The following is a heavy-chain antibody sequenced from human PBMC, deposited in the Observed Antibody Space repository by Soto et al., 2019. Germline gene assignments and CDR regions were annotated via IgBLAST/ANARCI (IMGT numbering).Heavy chain of an antibody. D-gene: IGHD3-10*01. CDR1: GFTFSSYW. CDR3: ARPYYYGSEGAFDI. Sequence: EVQLVESGGGLVQPGGSLRLSCAASGFTFSSYWMSWVRQAPGKGLEWVANIKQDGSEKYYVDSVKGRFTISRDNAKNSLYLQMNSLRAEDTAVYYCARPYYYGSEGAFDIWGQGTMVTVSS. V-gene: IGHV3-7*01. J-gene: IGHJ3*02. CDR2: IKQDGSEK.